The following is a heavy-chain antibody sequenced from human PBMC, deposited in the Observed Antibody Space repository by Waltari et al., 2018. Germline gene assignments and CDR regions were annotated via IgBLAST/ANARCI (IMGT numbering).Heavy chain of an antibody. CDR3: ARESGDTAMVYYYYYGMDV. CDR2: IIPIFGTA. D-gene: IGHD5-18*01. Sequence: QVQLVQSGAEVKKPGSSVKVSCKASGGTFSSYAISWVRQAPGQGLEWMGGIIPIFGTANYEQKFQGRVTITADESTSTAYMELSSLRSEDTAVYYCARESGDTAMVYYYYYGMDVWGQGTTVTVSS. J-gene: IGHJ6*02. CDR1: GGTFSSYA. V-gene: IGHV1-69*12.